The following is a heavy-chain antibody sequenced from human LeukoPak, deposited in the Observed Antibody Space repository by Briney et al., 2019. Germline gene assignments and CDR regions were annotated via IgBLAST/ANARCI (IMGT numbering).Heavy chain of an antibody. V-gene: IGHV3-53*01. CDR1: GFTVSSNY. J-gene: IGHJ4*02. CDR2: IYRGGST. Sequence: GGSLRLSFAAPGFTVSSNYISWVPQAPGKGLEWVSVIYRGGSTYYPASVKGRFTNSRDNSKNTLYLQMSSLRAEDTAVYYCARGDDYGDSADYWGQGTLVTVSS. D-gene: IGHD4-17*01. CDR3: ARGDDYGDSADY.